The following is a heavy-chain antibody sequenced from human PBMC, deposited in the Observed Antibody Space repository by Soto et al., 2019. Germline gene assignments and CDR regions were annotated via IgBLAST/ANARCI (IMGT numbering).Heavy chain of an antibody. Sequence: QLRESGPGLVKPSETLSLTCTVSGGSIISSNFYWGWLRQPPGKGLEWIGSVEYGGSTYDNPSLKSRVTLSAATSKNQFSLKLTSVTAADTAIYYCARHVRGAVTMNWFDPWGHGTLVTVSS. V-gene: IGHV4-39*01. CDR2: VEYGGST. CDR3: ARHVRGAVTMNWFDP. D-gene: IGHD3-10*02. CDR1: GGSIISSNFY. J-gene: IGHJ5*02.